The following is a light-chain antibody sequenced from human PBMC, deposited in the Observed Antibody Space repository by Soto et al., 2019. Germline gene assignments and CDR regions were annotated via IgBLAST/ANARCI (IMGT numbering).Light chain of an antibody. CDR1: QDITNY. V-gene: IGKV1-33*01. CDR2: DAS. CDR3: QQYDNLPLLT. Sequence: DIQMTQSPSSLSASVGDRVTITCQASQDITNYLNWYQQKPGKAPKLLIYDASNLETGVPSRFSGSGSGTDFTFTISSLQPEDFATYYCQQYDNLPLLTFGGGTRVEIK. J-gene: IGKJ4*01.